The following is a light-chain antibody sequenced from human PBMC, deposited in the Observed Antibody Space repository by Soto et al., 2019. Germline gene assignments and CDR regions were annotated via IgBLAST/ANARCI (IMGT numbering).Light chain of an antibody. CDR2: AAS. Sequence: EIVLTQSPGTLSLSPGERATLSCRASQSVSSSYLAWYQQKPGQAPRLLIYAASSRATGIPDRFSGSRSGTDFTLTISRLEPEDFAVYYCQQYGSSLFTFGQGTRLEIK. J-gene: IGKJ5*01. CDR3: QQYGSSLFT. CDR1: QSVSSSY. V-gene: IGKV3-20*01.